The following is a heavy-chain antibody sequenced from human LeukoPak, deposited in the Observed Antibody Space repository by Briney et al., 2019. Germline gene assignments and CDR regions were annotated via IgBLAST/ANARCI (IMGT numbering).Heavy chain of an antibody. Sequence: GGSLRLSCAASRFTFSSYGMHWVRQAPGKGLEWVTFIRDDGSNKYYVDSVKGRFIISRDNSKNTVYLQMSDLRVEDTAVYYCAKGGLQGSYYNYMDVWGKGTTVTVSS. CDR3: AKGGLQGSYYNYMDV. CDR1: RFTFSSYG. V-gene: IGHV3-30*02. J-gene: IGHJ6*03. D-gene: IGHD4-11*01. CDR2: IRDDGSNK.